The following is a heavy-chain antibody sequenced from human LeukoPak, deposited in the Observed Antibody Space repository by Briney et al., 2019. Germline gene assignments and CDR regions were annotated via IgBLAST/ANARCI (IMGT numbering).Heavy chain of an antibody. J-gene: IGHJ6*03. CDR3: AKSPHLWFGEFYYYYYYMDV. CDR2: ISGSGGST. Sequence: GGSLRLSCAASGFTFSSYWMSWVRQAPGKGLEWVSAISGSGGSTYYADSVKGRFTISRDNSKNTLYLQMNSLRAEDTAVYYCAKSPHLWFGEFYYYYYYMDVWGKGTTVTISS. V-gene: IGHV3-23*01. D-gene: IGHD3-10*01. CDR1: GFTFSSYW.